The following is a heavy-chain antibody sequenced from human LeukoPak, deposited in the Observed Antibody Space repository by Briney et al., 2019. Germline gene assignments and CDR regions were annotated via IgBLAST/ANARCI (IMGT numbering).Heavy chain of an antibody. V-gene: IGHV3-48*04. J-gene: IGHJ6*03. CDR1: GFTFSSYG. CDR2: ISTSGSSI. Sequence: PGGSLRLSCAASGFTFSSYGMHWVRQAPGKGLEWLSHISTSGSSIHYADSVKGRFTISRDNAKNSLYLQMNSLRVEDTAVYYCARDATTELGTVYMDVWGKGTTVTIFS. CDR3: ARDATTELGTVYMDV. D-gene: IGHD4-17*01.